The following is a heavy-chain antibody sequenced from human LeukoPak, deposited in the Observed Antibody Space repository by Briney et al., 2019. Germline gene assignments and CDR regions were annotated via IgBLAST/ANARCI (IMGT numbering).Heavy chain of an antibody. CDR2: ISAYNGNT. CDR3: ARDRRSPLDY. J-gene: IGHJ4*02. CDR1: GYTFTSYG. Sequence: ASVNVSCTSSGYTFTSYGISWVRQAPGQGLEWMGWISAYNGNTNYAQKLQGRVTMTTDTSTSTAYMELRSLRSDDTAVYYCARDRRSPLDYWGQGTLVTVSS. V-gene: IGHV1-18*01.